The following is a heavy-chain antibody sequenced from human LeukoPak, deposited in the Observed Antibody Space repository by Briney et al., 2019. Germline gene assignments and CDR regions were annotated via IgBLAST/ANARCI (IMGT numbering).Heavy chain of an antibody. CDR3: ASAGHDGIGYKVC. V-gene: IGHV4-4*02. J-gene: IGHJ4*02. Sequence: PSETLSLTCAVSGGSISSSNWWSWVRQPPGKGLEWIGEIYHGGSANYNPSLKSRVTISVDKSKNQFSLRLSSVTAADTAVYYCASAGHDGIGYKVCWGQGTLVTVSS. CDR1: GGSISSSNW. D-gene: IGHD3-22*01. CDR2: IYHGGSA.